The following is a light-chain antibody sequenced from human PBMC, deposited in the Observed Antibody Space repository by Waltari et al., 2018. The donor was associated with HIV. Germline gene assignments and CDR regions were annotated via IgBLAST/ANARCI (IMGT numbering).Light chain of an antibody. J-gene: IGKJ5*01. CDR3: MQALHTPIT. CDR1: QTLLHKNGKNY. Sequence: DVLLTQSPASLAATPGESAAISCKSNQTLLHKNGKNYLDWYVKKSGQTPQLLMYMSSNLAAGVPVRVSGSGSGTDFTLKISRVEAEDVGLYYCMQALHTPITFGQGTRLEI. CDR2: MSS. V-gene: IGKV2-28*01.